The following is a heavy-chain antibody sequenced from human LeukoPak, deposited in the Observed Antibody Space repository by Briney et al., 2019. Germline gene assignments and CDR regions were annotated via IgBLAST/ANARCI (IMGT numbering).Heavy chain of an antibody. CDR2: IRYDESKT. V-gene: IGHV3-30*02. Sequence: GGSLRLSCAASGFTFSSYGMHWVRQAPAKGLEWVAFIRYDESKTFYGDSVKGRFTISRDNSKNTLYLQMDSLRAEDTAVYYCAKSHLPNSYSGTYYCDYWGQGTQVTVSS. CDR3: AKSHLPNSYSGTYYCDY. CDR1: GFTFSSYG. D-gene: IGHD1-26*01. J-gene: IGHJ4*02.